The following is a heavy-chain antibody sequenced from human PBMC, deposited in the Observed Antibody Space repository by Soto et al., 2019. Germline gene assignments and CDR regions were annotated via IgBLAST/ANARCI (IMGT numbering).Heavy chain of an antibody. V-gene: IGHV1-18*01. J-gene: IGHJ6*02. CDR1: GYTFTNYG. CDR2: ISGYNGNT. Sequence: ASVKVSCKASGYTFTNYGFSWVRQAPGQGLEWMGWISGYNGNTKYAEKFQGRVTMTTDTSTSTAHMELRSLRSDDTAVYYCAREGQAPYYYYGMDVWGLGILVTVSS. CDR3: AREGQAPYYYYGMDV.